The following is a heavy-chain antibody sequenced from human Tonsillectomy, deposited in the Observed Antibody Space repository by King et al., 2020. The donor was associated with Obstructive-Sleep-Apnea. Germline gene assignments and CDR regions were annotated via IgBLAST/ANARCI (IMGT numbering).Heavy chain of an antibody. J-gene: IGHJ2*01. Sequence: VQLVESGAEVKKPGASVKVSCKASGYTFTSYGISWVRQAPGQGLEWMGWISAYNGNTNYARKLQGRVTMTTDTSTSTAYMELRSLRSDDTAVYYCARVPYYDFWSGLGWYFDLWGRGTLVTVSS. CDR3: ARVPYYDFWSGLGWYFDL. CDR1: GYTFTSYG. CDR2: ISAYNGNT. V-gene: IGHV1-18*04. D-gene: IGHD3-3*01.